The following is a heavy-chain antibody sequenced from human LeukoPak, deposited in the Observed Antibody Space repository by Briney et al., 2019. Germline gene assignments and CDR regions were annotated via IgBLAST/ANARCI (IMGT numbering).Heavy chain of an antibody. V-gene: IGHV3-33*01. CDR3: ARDTDGGSAIDY. D-gene: IGHD1-26*01. J-gene: IGHJ4*02. CDR2: IWYDGSNK. Sequence: GGSLRLSCAASGFAFSSYGMHWVRQAPGKGLEWVAVIWYDGSNKYYADSVKGRFTISRDNSKNTLYLQMNSLRAEDTAVYYCARDTDGGSAIDYWGQGTLVTVSS. CDR1: GFAFSSYG.